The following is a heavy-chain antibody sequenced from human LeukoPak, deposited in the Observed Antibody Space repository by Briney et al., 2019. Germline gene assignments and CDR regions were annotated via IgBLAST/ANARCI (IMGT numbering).Heavy chain of an antibody. D-gene: IGHD6-19*01. CDR3: ARGVYSSGLYYFDY. J-gene: IGHJ4*02. CDR2: ISAYNGNT. Sequence: GASVKVSCKASGYTFTSYGISWVRQAPGQGLEWMGWISAYNGNTNYAQKLQGRVTMTTDTSTSAAYMELRSLRSDDTAVYYCARGVYSSGLYYFDYWGQGTLVTVSS. CDR1: GYTFTSYG. V-gene: IGHV1-18*01.